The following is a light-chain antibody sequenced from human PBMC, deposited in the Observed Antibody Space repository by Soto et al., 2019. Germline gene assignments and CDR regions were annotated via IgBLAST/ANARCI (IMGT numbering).Light chain of an antibody. J-gene: IGLJ1*01. CDR1: SSDIGAYNY. CDR2: DVR. Sequence: QSVLTQPASVSGSPGQSITISCTGASSDIGAYNYVSWFQQHPGKAPKLMIYDVRNRPSGVSNRFSGSKSGNTASLIISGLQAEDEADYYCCSYTTSSTYVFGTGTKVTV. V-gene: IGLV2-14*01. CDR3: CSYTTSSTYV.